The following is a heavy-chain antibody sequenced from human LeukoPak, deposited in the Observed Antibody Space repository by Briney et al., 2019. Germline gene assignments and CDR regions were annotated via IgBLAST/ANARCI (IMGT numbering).Heavy chain of an antibody. CDR3: ARSERITMVRGAQDYYYYMDV. CDR1: GGTFSSYA. V-gene: IGHV1-69*13. D-gene: IGHD3-10*01. Sequence: SVKVSCKASGGTFSSYAISWVRQAPGQGLEWMGGIIPIFGTANYAQKFQGRVTITADESTSTAYMELSSLRSEDTAVYYCARSERITMVRGAQDYYYYMDVWGKGTTVTISS. J-gene: IGHJ6*03. CDR2: IIPIFGTA.